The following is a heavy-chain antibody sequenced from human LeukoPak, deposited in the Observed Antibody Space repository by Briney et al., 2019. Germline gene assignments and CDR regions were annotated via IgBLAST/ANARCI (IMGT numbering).Heavy chain of an antibody. CDR3: ARDLGYYYYMDV. Sequence: GGSLRLSCAASGFTVSSNYMSWARQAPGKGLEWVSVIYSGGSTYYADSVKGRFTISRDNSKNTLYLQMNSLRAEDTAVYYCARDLGYYYYMDVWGKGTTVTVSS. CDR1: GFTVSSNY. V-gene: IGHV3-66*02. CDR2: IYSGGST. J-gene: IGHJ6*03. D-gene: IGHD7-27*01.